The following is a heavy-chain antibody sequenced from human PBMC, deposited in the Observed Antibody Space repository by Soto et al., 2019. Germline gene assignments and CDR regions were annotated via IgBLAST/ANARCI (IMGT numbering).Heavy chain of an antibody. D-gene: IGHD2-8*01. CDR2: INPKSGGT. CDR1: GYTFSNFG. V-gene: IGHV1-2*04. Sequence: ASVKVSCKASGYTFSNFGLSWVRQAPGQGLEWLGRINPKSGGTSTAQKFQGWVTMTRDRSISTVYMELTRLRSDDTAVYFCARGHSTDCSNGVCSFFYNHEMDVWGKGTTGTVSS. CDR3: ARGHSTDCSNGVCSFFYNHEMDV. J-gene: IGHJ6*04.